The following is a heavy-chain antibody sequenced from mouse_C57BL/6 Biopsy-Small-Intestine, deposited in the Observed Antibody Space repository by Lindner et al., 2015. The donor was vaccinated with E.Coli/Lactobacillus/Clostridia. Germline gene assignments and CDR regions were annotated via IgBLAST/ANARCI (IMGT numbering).Heavy chain of an antibody. CDR1: GYTFSHSW. CDR2: IYPADGDS. CDR3: ARGYYGIFDY. D-gene: IGHD2-1*01. J-gene: IGHJ2*01. Sequence: VQLQESGPDLVKPGASMKISCKASGYTFSHSWMNWVKQRPGKGLEWIGRIYPADGDSTYNGKFKGKATLTADKSSSIADMQLSSLTSEDSAVYFCARGYYGIFDYWGQGHHSHSLL. V-gene: IGHV1-82*01.